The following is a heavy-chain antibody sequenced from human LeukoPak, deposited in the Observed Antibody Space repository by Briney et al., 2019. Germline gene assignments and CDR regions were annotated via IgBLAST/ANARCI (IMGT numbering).Heavy chain of an antibody. J-gene: IGHJ6*03. CDR2: INTNTGNP. D-gene: IGHD1-1*01. V-gene: IGHV7-4-1*02. CDR1: GYTFTTYP. CDR3: ARAWRSGTYYYYMDV. Sequence: ASVKVSCKASGYTFTTYPMNWVRQAPGQGLECMGWINTNTGNPTYAQGFTGRFVFSLDTSVSTAYLQTSSLKAEDTAVYYCARAWRSGTYYYYMDVWGKGTTVTVSS.